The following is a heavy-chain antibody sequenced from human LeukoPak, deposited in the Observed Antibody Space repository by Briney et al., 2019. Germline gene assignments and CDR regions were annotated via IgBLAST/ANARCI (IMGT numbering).Heavy chain of an antibody. CDR2: IYWDDDK. J-gene: IGHJ4*02. V-gene: IGHV2-5*02. CDR3: AHARGTYYYGSGSYPFGN. Sequence: KASGPTLVKPTQALTLTCTFSGFSLSTSGVGVGWIRQPPGKALEWLPLIYWDDDKRYSPSLKSRLTITKDTSNTQVVLTMTNMDPVDTAAYYCAHARGTYYYGSGSYPFGNWGQGTLVTVSS. CDR1: GFSLSTSGVG. D-gene: IGHD3-10*01.